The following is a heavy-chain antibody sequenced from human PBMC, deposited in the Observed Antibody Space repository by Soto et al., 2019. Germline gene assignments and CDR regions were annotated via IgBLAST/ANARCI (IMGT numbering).Heavy chain of an antibody. Sequence: QVQLVQSGAEEKKPGASVKVSCKASGYTFTSYAMHWVRQAPGQRLEWMGWINAGNGNTKYSQKFQGRVTITRDTSASTAYMEVSSLRSEDTAVYYCARETRSGSYYNPIFDYWGQGTLVTVSS. V-gene: IGHV1-3*05. D-gene: IGHD3-10*01. CDR2: INAGNGNT. J-gene: IGHJ4*02. CDR1: GYTFTSYA. CDR3: ARETRSGSYYNPIFDY.